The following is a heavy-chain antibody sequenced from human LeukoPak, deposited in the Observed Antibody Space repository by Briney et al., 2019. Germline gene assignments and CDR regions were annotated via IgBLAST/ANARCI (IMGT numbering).Heavy chain of an antibody. Sequence: GGSLRLSCAASVVTFSVYGMQWVRQAPGKGLEWVAVIWNDGSNKYYADSVKGRFTISRDNSKNTLYLQMNSLRAEDTAVYSCARASGPFDYWGQGTLVTVSS. D-gene: IGHD3-10*01. J-gene: IGHJ4*02. V-gene: IGHV3-33*01. CDR2: IWNDGSNK. CDR3: ARASGPFDY. CDR1: VVTFSVYG.